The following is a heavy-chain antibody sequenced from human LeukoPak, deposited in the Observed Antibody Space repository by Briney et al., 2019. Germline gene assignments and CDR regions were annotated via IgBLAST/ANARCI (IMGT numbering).Heavy chain of an antibody. CDR3: VKDLPTAMAPGFDY. V-gene: IGHV3-30*18. Sequence: GRSLRLSCAASGFTFSSYGMHWVRQAPGKGLEWVAVISYDGSNKYYADSVKGRFTISRDNSKNTLYLQMNSLRAEDTAVYYCVKDLPTAMAPGFDYWGQGTLVTVSS. J-gene: IGHJ4*02. D-gene: IGHD5-18*01. CDR2: ISYDGSNK. CDR1: GFTFSSYG.